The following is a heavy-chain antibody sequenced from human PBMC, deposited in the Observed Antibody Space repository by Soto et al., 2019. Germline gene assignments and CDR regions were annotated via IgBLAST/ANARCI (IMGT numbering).Heavy chain of an antibody. CDR2: IYYSGST. D-gene: IGHD3-22*01. V-gene: IGHV4-30-4*01. Sequence: QVQLKESGPGLVKPSQTLSLTCTVSGRSISSGDYYWSWIRQPPGKGLEWIGHIYYSGSTYHNPSLNSGLTISVDTSRNQFALERSSVSAADTAVYFCASWYYYDGSGYYSRDYWGQGTLVTVSS. CDR3: ASWYYYDGSGYYSRDY. J-gene: IGHJ4*02. CDR1: GRSISSGDYY.